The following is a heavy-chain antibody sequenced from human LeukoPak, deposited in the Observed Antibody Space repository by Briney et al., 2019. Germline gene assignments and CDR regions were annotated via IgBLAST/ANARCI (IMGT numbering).Heavy chain of an antibody. Sequence: ASVKVSCKASGYTFTGYYMHWVRQAPGQGLEWMGWINPNSGGTNYAQKFQGGVTMTRDTSISTAYMELSRLRSDDTAVYYCARDTAMGGLYFDYWGQGTLVTVSS. CDR1: GYTFTGYY. CDR2: INPNSGGT. D-gene: IGHD5-18*01. V-gene: IGHV1-2*02. CDR3: ARDTAMGGLYFDY. J-gene: IGHJ4*02.